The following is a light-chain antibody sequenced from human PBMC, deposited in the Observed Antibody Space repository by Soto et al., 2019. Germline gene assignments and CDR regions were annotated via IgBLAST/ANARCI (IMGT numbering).Light chain of an antibody. CDR2: EVS. V-gene: IGLV2-8*01. CDR3: AALQGGSHYV. CDR1: SSDVGAYNY. Sequence: QSALTQPPSASGSPGQSVTISCTGTSSDVGAYNYVSWYQQHPGKAPKLMIYEVSKRPSGVPDRFSGSKSGNTASLTVSGLQAEDEDEYYCAALQGGSHYVFGTGTKVTVL. J-gene: IGLJ1*01.